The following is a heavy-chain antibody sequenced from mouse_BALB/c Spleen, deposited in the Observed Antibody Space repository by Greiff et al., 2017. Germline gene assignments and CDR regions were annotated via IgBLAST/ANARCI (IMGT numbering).Heavy chain of an antibody. CDR2: ISSGGSYT. Sequence: EVMLVESGGGLVKPGGSLKLSCAASGFTFSSYAMSWVRQSPEKRLEWVAEISSGGSYTYYPDTVTGRFTISRDNAKNTLYLEMSSLRSEDTAMYYCARVGGGLRYFDVWGAGTTVTVSS. V-gene: IGHV5-9-4*01. CDR3: ARVGGGLRYFDV. CDR1: GFTFSSYA. J-gene: IGHJ1*01. D-gene: IGHD2-4*01.